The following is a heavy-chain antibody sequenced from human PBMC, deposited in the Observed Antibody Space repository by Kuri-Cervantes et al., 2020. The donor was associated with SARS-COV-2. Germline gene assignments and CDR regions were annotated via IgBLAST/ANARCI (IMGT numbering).Heavy chain of an antibody. V-gene: IGHV1-69*05. J-gene: IGHJ3*02. CDR1: EYTFTGYY. CDR2: IIPIFGTA. D-gene: IGHD6-13*01. CDR3: ARGVGSSWYVDDAFDI. Sequence: SVKVSCKASEYTFTGYYMHWVRQAPGQGLEWMGGIIPIFGTANYAQKFQGRVTIITDESTSTAYMELSSLRSEDTAVYYCARGVGSSWYVDDAFDIWGQGTMVTVSS.